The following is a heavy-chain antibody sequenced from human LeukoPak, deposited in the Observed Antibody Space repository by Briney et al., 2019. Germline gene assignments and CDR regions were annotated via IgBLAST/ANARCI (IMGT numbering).Heavy chain of an antibody. J-gene: IGHJ6*03. D-gene: IGHD2-2*01. CDR3: ARDRGGYCSSTSCYGGSGYYYYYMDA. V-gene: IGHV4-39*07. Sequence: SETLSLTCTVSGGSISSSTYYWGWIRQPPGKGLEWIGNIYSSGSTYYNPSLKSRVTISVDTSKNQFSLKLSSVTAADTAVYYCARDRGGYCSSTSCYGGSGYYYYYMDAWGNGTTVTVSS. CDR2: IYSSGST. CDR1: GGSISSSTYY.